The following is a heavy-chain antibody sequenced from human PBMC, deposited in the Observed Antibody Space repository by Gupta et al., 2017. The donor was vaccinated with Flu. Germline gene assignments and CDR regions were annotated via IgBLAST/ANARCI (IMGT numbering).Heavy chain of an antibody. J-gene: IGHJ3*02. CDR2: INQDGNER. Sequence: EVLLVESGGGLVQPGGFLRLSCKASGFTLSDHWMTWVRQAPGKGLEWVAKINQDGNERDFVDSVKGRLTISRDDAKNLLFLHMNSLRVEDTAVYYCARVGIPSDKSPYRHLDIWGQGTMVTVSS. CDR1: GFTLSDHW. D-gene: IGHD3-16*02. V-gene: IGHV3-7*02. CDR3: ARVGIPSDKSPYRHLDI.